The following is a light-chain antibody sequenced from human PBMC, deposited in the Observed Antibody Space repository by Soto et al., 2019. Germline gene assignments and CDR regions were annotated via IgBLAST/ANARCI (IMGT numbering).Light chain of an antibody. CDR3: QQYNNWPFT. J-gene: IGKJ5*01. CDR2: SAS. Sequence: DIQMTKSPSPVSASVGARVSITCRASQGISSWLAWYQQKPGRATKALMYSASSLQSGVPSRFSGSGSETEFTLTISSLQSEEFAVYYCQQYNNWPFTFGQGTRLEIK. CDR1: QGISSW. V-gene: IGKV1D-16*01.